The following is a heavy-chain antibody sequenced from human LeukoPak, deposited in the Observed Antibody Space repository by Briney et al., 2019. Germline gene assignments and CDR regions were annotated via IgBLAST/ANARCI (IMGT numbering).Heavy chain of an antibody. CDR1: GFTFSSYW. CDR2: INGDGSST. CDR3: ARGAYCSGGRCPGAFDI. J-gene: IGHJ3*02. D-gene: IGHD2-15*01. Sequence: PGGSLRLSCAASGFTFSSYWMHWVRQGPGKGLLWVSRINGDGSSTSYADSVEGRFTISRDNAKNTLYLQMNSLRAEDTAVYYCARGAYCSGGRCPGAFDIWGQGTMVTVSS. V-gene: IGHV3-74*01.